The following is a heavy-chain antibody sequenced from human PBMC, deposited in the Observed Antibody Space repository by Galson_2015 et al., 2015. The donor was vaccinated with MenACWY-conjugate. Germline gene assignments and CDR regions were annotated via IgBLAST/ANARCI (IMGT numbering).Heavy chain of an antibody. V-gene: IGHV1-69*04. CDR2: IIPFLGIA. D-gene: IGHD3-16*01. J-gene: IGHJ4*02. Sequence: SVKVSCKASGGAFSNYAISWVRQAPGQGLKWMGRIIPFLGIANYAETFQGRVTITAEKSTSTVYMEVTGLTSDDTAMYYCARLKKRGESDYFWGSYGYWGQGTLLTVSS. CDR3: ARLKKRGESDYFWGSYGY. CDR1: GGAFSNYA.